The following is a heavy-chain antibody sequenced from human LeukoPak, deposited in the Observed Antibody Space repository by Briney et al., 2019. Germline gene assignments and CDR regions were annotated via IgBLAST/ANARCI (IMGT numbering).Heavy chain of an antibody. CDR1: GYTFTSYG. D-gene: IGHD3-22*01. V-gene: IGHV1-18*01. CDR3: ARAGSYYDSSGYEIPPGVASFDI. CDR2: ISAYNGNT. J-gene: IGHJ3*02. Sequence: ASVKVSCKASGYTFTSYGISWVRQAPGQGLEWMGWISAYNGNTNYAQKLQGRVTMTTDTSTSTAYMELRSLRSDDTAVYYCARAGSYYDSSGYEIPPGVASFDIWGQGTMVTVSS.